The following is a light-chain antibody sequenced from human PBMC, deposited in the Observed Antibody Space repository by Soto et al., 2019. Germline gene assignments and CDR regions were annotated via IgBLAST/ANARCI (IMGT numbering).Light chain of an antibody. CDR1: SSDVGGYNY. CDR2: DVS. Sequence: SALTQPASVSGSPGQSITISCTGTSSDVGGYNYVSWYQQHPGKAPKLMIYDVSNRPSGVSNRFSGSKSGNTASLTISGLQAEDEADYYCSSYTSRSTYVVFGVGTKLTVL. J-gene: IGLJ2*01. V-gene: IGLV2-14*01. CDR3: SSYTSRSTYVV.